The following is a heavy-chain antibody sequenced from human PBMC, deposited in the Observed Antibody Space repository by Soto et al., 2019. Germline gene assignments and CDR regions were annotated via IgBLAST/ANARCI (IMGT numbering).Heavy chain of an antibody. V-gene: IGHV3-48*01. CDR3: ARDQLYYNDISGRPLNAFDV. Sequence: GGSLRLSCAASGFIFSSYAMSWVRQAPGKGLEWVSYIGIGSSTKYYADSVKGRFTISRDNAKSSLYLQMNSLRAEDTAVYYCARDQLYYNDISGRPLNAFDVWGQGTMVTVSS. J-gene: IGHJ3*01. D-gene: IGHD3-22*01. CDR2: IGIGSSTK. CDR1: GFIFSSYA.